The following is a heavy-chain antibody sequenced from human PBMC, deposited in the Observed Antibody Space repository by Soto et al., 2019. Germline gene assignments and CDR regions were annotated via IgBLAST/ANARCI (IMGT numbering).Heavy chain of an antibody. CDR3: ARGGTATLSHFDY. V-gene: IGHV1-69*13. CDR1: GGTFSSYA. CDR2: IIPIFGTA. D-gene: IGHD5-18*01. Sequence: SVKVSCKASGGTFSSYAISWVRQAPGQGLEWMGGIIPIFGTANCAQKFQGRVTITADESTSTAYMELSSLRSEDTAVYYCARGGTATLSHFDYWGQGTLVTVSS. J-gene: IGHJ4*02.